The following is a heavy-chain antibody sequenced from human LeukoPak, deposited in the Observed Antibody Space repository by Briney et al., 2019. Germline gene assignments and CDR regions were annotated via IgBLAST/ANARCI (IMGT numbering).Heavy chain of an antibody. CDR1: GGSISSYY. CDR3: ARHLRGIAARPGYPYYYYYMDV. V-gene: IGHV4-4*09. Sequence: SETLSLTCSVSGGSISSYYWSWIRQPPGKGPEWIGYIYTSGSTNYNPSLKSRFTIPVDTSKNQFSLKLSSVTAADTAVYYCARHLRGIAARPGYPYYYYYMDVWGKGTTVTVSS. J-gene: IGHJ6*03. CDR2: IYTSGST. D-gene: IGHD6-6*01.